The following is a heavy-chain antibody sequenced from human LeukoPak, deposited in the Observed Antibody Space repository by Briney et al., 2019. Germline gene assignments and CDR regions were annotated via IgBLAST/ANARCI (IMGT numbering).Heavy chain of an antibody. V-gene: IGHV1-18*01. J-gene: IGHJ4*02. CDR2: ISAYNGNT. CDR3: ARDPSRTGAYDY. CDR1: GGTFSSYA. Sequence: ASVKVSCKASGGTFSSYAISWVRQAPGQGLEWMGWISAYNGNTNYAQKLQGRVTMTTDTSTSTAYMELRSLRSDDTAVYYCARDPSRTGAYDYWGQGTLVTVSS. D-gene: IGHD3-16*01.